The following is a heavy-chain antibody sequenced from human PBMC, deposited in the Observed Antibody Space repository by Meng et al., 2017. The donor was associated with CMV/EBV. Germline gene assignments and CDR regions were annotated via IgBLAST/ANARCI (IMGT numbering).Heavy chain of an antibody. D-gene: IGHD1-26*01. CDR3: ARVWWELPLGGFYYYYGMDV. CDR2: IYYSGST. CDR1: VGSVSSGSYY. J-gene: IGHJ6*02. Sequence: GSLRLSSTVSVGSVSSGSYYWSWIRQPPGKGLEWIGYIYYSGSTNYNPSLKSRVTISVDTSKNQFSLKLSSVTAADTAVYYCARVWWELPLGGFYYYYGMDVWGQGTTVTVSS. V-gene: IGHV4-61*01.